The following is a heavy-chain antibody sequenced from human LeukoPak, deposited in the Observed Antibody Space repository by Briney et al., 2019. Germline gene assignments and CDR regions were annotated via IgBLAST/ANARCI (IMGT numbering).Heavy chain of an antibody. CDR3: ARGYRAVVPARPTYYFDY. CDR1: GYSFTSYW. J-gene: IGHJ4*02. V-gene: IGHV5-51*01. Sequence: GESLQISCKGSGYSFTSYWIGWVRQMPGKGLEWMGIIYPGDSDTRYSPSFQGQVTISADKSISTAYLQWSSLKASDTAMYYCARGYRAVVPARPTYYFDYWGQGTLVTVSS. D-gene: IGHD2-2*01. CDR2: IYPGDSDT.